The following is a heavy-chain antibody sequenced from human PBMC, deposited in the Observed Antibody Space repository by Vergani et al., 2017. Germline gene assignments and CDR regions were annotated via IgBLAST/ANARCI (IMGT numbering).Heavy chain of an antibody. J-gene: IGHJ4*02. CDR2: INPSGSHT. CDR1: GYTFSNYY. D-gene: IGHD3-9*01. V-gene: IGHV1-46*03. Sequence: QVQVVQSGAEVKKSGASVKVSCKTSGYTFSNYYMHWVRQAPGQGLEWMGIINPSGSHTNYAQKFQGRVTMTRDTSTSTVYMELSSLRSEDTAIYYCARGDYGILTGYRYWGQGTLVTVS. CDR3: ARGDYGILTGYRY.